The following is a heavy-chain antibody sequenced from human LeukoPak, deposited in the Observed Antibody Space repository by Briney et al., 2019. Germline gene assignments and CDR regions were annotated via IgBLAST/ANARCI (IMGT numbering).Heavy chain of an antibody. CDR2: INPSGGST. Sequence: ASVKVSCKASGYTFTSYYMHWVRQAPGQGLEWMGIINPSGGSTSYAQKFQGRVTMTRDTSTSTAYMELSSPRSEDTAVYYCARASISSWYLGYWGQGTLVTVSS. CDR3: ARASISSWYLGY. D-gene: IGHD6-13*01. V-gene: IGHV1-46*01. J-gene: IGHJ4*02. CDR1: GYTFTSYY.